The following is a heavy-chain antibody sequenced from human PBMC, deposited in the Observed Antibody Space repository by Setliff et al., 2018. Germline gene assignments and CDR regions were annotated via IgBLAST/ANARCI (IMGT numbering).Heavy chain of an antibody. J-gene: IGHJ4*02. CDR3: ASEYFYGDYLDY. V-gene: IGHV4-61*02. CDR1: GGSISSGSYY. CDR2: IYTSGST. D-gene: IGHD4-17*01. Sequence: SETLSLTCTVSGGSISSGSYYWSLIRQPAGKGLEWIGRIYTSGSTNYNPSLKSRVTISVDTSKNQFSLNLSSVTAAESAVYYCASEYFYGDYLDYWGQGTLVTVSS.